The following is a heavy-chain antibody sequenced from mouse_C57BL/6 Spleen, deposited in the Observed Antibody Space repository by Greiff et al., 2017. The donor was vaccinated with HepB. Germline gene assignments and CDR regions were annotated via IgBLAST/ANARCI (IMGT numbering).Heavy chain of an antibody. Sequence: EVMLVESGEGLVKPGGSLKLSCAASGFTFSSYAMSWVRQTPEKRLEWVAYISSGGDYSYYADTVKGRYTISRDNARNTLYLQMSSLKSEDTAMYYCTRDPGGYDGDYDYWGQGTTLTVSS. CDR1: GFTFSSYA. D-gene: IGHD2-3*01. V-gene: IGHV5-9-1*02. J-gene: IGHJ2*01. CDR2: ISSGGDYS. CDR3: TRDPGGYDGDYDY.